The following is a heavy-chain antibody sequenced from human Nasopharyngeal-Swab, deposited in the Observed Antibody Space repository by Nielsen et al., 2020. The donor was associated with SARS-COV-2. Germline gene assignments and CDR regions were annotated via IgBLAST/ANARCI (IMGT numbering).Heavy chain of an antibody. V-gene: IGHV3-23*01. D-gene: IGHD1-26*01. Sequence: GESLKISCAASGFTFSSYAMSWVRQAPGKGLEWVSTISGSGGSTYYADSVKGRFTISRDNSKNTLYLQMSSLRAEDTAVYYCANRMPTVGATRYYCFDSWGQGTLVTVS. CDR1: GFTFSSYA. CDR3: ANRMPTVGATRYYCFDS. J-gene: IGHJ4*02. CDR2: ISGSGGST.